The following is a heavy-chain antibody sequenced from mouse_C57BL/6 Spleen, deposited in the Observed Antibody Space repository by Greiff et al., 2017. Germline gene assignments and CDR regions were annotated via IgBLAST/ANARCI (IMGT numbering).Heavy chain of an antibody. CDR2: ISSGSSTI. Sequence: EVMLVESGGGLVKPGGSLKLSCAASGFTFSDYGMHWVRQAPEKGLEWVAYISSGSSTIYYADTVKGRFTISRDNAKNTLFLQMTSLRSEDTAMYYCAIITAVVAPFDYWGQGTTLTVSS. V-gene: IGHV5-17*01. CDR1: GFTFSDYG. J-gene: IGHJ2*01. CDR3: AIITAVVAPFDY. D-gene: IGHD1-1*01.